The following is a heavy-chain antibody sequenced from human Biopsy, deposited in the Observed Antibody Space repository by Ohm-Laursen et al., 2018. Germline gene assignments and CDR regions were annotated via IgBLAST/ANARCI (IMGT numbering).Heavy chain of an antibody. Sequence: SDTLSFTCTVSGGSISGYYWTRIRQAPGKGLDWIVYIYYHNGRSSYNPSLKSRVTMSVDTSQNQFSLNLNSVTAADTAVYYCARDFRAGSGFLRSNNHYCGMDVWGPGTRVTVSS. CDR1: GGSISGYY. J-gene: IGHJ6*02. V-gene: IGHV4-59*01. D-gene: IGHD5-24*01. CDR2: IYYHNGRS. CDR3: ARDFRAGSGFLRSNNHYCGMDV.